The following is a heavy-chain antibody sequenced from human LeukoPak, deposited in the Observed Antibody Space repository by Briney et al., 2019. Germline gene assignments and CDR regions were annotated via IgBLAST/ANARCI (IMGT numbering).Heavy chain of an antibody. D-gene: IGHD5-12*01. CDR1: GYTFTGYY. Sequence: TSVKVSCKASGYTFTGYYMHWVRQAPGQGLEWMGWINPNSGGTNYAQKFQGRVTMTRETSISTAYMELSRLRSDDTAVYYCARMGYPDLYYYYYYMDVWCKGTTVTVSS. J-gene: IGHJ6*03. CDR3: ARMGYPDLYYYYYYMDV. CDR2: INPNSGGT. V-gene: IGHV1-2*02.